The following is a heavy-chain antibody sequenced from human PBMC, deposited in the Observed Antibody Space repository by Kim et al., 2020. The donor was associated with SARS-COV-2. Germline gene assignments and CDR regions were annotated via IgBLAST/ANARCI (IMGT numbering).Heavy chain of an antibody. CDR3: AGGRTYYDFWSGLETNYYMGV. CDR2: MNPNSGNT. V-gene: IGHV1-8*01. J-gene: IGHJ6*03. D-gene: IGHD3-3*01. CDR1: GYTFTSYD. Sequence: ASVKVSCKASGYTFTSYDINWVRQATGQGLEWMGWMNPNSGNTGYAQKFQGRVTMTRNTSISTAYMELSSLRSEDTAVFYCAGGRTYYDFWSGLETNYYMGVWGKGATVTVSS.